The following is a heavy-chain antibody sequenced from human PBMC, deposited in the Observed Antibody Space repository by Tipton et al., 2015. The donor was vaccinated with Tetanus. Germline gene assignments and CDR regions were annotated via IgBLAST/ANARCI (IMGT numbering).Heavy chain of an antibody. CDR3: AGDRGFTTYNYFDP. V-gene: IGHV4-4*07. Sequence: GLVKPSETLSLTCTVSGDSISSNYWSWIRQPAGKGPEWIGRIYINGRNNYNPSLKSRVTMSIDTSKNQFSLNLRSVTAADTAVYYCAGDRGFTTYNYFDPWGQGTLVTVSS. CDR1: GDSISSNY. J-gene: IGHJ5*02. D-gene: IGHD5-24*01. CDR2: IYINGRN.